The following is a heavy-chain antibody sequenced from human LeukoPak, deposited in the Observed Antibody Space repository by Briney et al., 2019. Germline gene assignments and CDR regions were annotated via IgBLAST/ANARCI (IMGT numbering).Heavy chain of an antibody. CDR3: ARDRSPIAAAAYYFDY. CDR1: GYTFTSYY. Sequence: ASVKVSXKASGYTFTSYYMHWVRQAPGQGLEWMGIINPSGGSTSYAQKFQGRVTMTRDTSTSTVYMELSSLRSEDTAVYYCARDRSPIAAAAYYFDYWGQGTLVTVSS. D-gene: IGHD6-13*01. CDR2: INPSGGST. J-gene: IGHJ4*02. V-gene: IGHV1-46*01.